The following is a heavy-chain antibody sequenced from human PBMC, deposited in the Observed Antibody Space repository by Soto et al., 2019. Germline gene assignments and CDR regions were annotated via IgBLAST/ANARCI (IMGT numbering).Heavy chain of an antibody. CDR2: IYPGDSDT. CDR1: GYRFTSYW. J-gene: IGHJ5*02. CDR3: ARPFDTSGWYDH. D-gene: IGHD6-19*01. V-gene: IGHV5-51*01. Sequence: PGESLKISWKGSGYRFTSYWIAWVRQMPGKGLESMGIIYPGDSDTRYSPSFEGQVTISADKSINTAYLQWSSLKASDSAMYYCARPFDTSGWYDHWGQGTLVTVSS.